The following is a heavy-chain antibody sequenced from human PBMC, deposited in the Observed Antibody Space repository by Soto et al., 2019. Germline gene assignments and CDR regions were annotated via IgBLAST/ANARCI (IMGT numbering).Heavy chain of an antibody. V-gene: IGHV1-69*02. D-gene: IGHD3-10*01. CDR1: GDTFAFYS. CDR2: INPILSMS. J-gene: IGHJ4*02. CDR3: ATSYGSGYRAFDY. Sequence: QVQLVQSGAEVKRPGSSVKVSCKASGDTFAFYSINWVRQAPGLGLEWMGRINPILSMSNYAQRFQGRVTMTADKATSTADMVLNSLRSEATAIYYCATSYGSGYRAFDYWGQGALVTVSS.